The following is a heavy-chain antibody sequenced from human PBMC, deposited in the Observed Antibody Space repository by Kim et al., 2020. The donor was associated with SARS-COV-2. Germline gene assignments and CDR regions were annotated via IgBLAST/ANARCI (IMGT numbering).Heavy chain of an antibody. J-gene: IGHJ4*02. V-gene: IGHV5-51*01. D-gene: IGHD6-13*01. CDR3: ARRVRAAGGKDY. Sequence: RYSPSFQGQVTISADKSISTAYLQWSSLKASDTAMYYCARRVRAAGGKDYWGQGTLVTVSS.